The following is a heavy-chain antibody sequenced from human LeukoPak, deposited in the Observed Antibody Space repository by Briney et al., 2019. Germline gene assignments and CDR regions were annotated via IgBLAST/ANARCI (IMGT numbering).Heavy chain of an antibody. D-gene: IGHD2-2*01. J-gene: IGHJ5*02. V-gene: IGHV3-7*01. Sequence: GGSLRLSCAASGFTFSSYWMSWVRQAPGKGLEWVANIKQDGSEKYYVDSVKGRFTISRDNAKNSLYLQMNSLRAEDTAVYYCARQPVYQLLWGNWFDPWGQGTLVTVSS. CDR1: GFTFSSYW. CDR3: ARQPVYQLLWGNWFDP. CDR2: IKQDGSEK.